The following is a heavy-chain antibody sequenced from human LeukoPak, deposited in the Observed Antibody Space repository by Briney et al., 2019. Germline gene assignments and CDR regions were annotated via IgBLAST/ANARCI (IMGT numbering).Heavy chain of an antibody. V-gene: IGHV3-53*01. CDR1: GFTVTNNY. D-gene: IGHD4-17*01. J-gene: IGHJ4*02. CDR2: IDSGGNT. CDR3: ARVEDGDYFDY. Sequence: GGSLRLSCAASGFTVTNNYMSWVRQAPGKGLECVSVIDSGGNTYYSDSVRGRFTISKGNSKNTLYLQMNSLRAEDTAVYYCARVEDGDYFDYWGQGTLVTVSS.